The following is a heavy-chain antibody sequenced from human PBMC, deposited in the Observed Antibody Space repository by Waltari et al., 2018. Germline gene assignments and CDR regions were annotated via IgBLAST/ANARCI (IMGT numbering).Heavy chain of an antibody. D-gene: IGHD2-2*01. CDR2: IHPNSGGT. CDR3: ARGTIVVVPAAYYYYYYGMDV. CDR1: GYTFTAYY. J-gene: IGHJ6*02. V-gene: IGHV1-2*06. Sequence: QLQLAQSGAEVRKPGASVKVSCKASGYTFTAYYFHWVRHAPGQGLEWRGRIHPNSGGTNYAQKFHGRVTMTRDTSISTAYMELSRLRSDVTAVYYCARGTIVVVPAAYYYYYYGMDVWGQGTTVTVSS.